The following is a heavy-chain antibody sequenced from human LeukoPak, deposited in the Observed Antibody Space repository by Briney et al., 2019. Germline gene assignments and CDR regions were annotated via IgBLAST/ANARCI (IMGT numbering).Heavy chain of an antibody. CDR2: IIPIFGTA. Sequence: SVKVSCKASGGTFSSYAISWVRQAPGQGLEWMGGIIPIFGTANYAQKLQGRVTMTTDTSTSTAYMELRSLRSDDTAVYYCALQWELQFAFDIWGQGTMVTVSS. V-gene: IGHV1-69*05. CDR1: GGTFSSYA. CDR3: ALQWELQFAFDI. J-gene: IGHJ3*02. D-gene: IGHD1-26*01.